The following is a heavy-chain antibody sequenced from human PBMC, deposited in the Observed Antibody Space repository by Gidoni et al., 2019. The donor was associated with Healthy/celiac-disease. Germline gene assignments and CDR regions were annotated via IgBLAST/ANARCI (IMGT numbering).Heavy chain of an antibody. V-gene: IGHV3-30*04. D-gene: IGHD3-22*01. CDR3: ARAKDRYDSSGSDYFDY. CDR1: GFTFSSYA. Sequence: QVQLVESGGGVVQHGRSVRLSCAASGFTFSSYAMHWVRQAPGKGLEWVAVISYDGSNKYYADSVKGRFTISRDNSKNTLYLQMNSLRAEDTAVYYCARAKDRYDSSGSDYFDYWGQGTLVTVSS. CDR2: ISYDGSNK. J-gene: IGHJ4*02.